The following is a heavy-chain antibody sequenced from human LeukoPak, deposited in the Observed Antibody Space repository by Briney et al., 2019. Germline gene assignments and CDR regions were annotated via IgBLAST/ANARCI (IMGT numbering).Heavy chain of an antibody. CDR1: GGSFSGYY. Sequence: PSETLSLTCAVYGGSFSGYYWSWIRQPPGKGLEWIGEINHSGSTNYNPSLKSRVTISVDTSKNQFSLKLSSVTAADTAVYYCARDRLPGPRWGQGTLVTVSS. CDR3: ARDRLPGPR. V-gene: IGHV4-34*01. CDR2: INHSGST. D-gene: IGHD2-21*01. J-gene: IGHJ4*02.